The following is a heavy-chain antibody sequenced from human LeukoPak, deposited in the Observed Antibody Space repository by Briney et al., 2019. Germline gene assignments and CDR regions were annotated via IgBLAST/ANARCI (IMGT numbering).Heavy chain of an antibody. J-gene: IGHJ3*01. CDR3: ARTNNVVFDAFDV. D-gene: IGHD1-14*01. V-gene: IGHV4-4*08. CDR2: VSKSGST. Sequence: PSETLSLTCTVSGGSITSHFWTWIRQAPGKGLEWVGYVSKSGSTNYNPSLQSRITISVDTSKNQFFLNLTSMTAADTALFFCARTNNVVFDAFDVWGQGTVVTVSS. CDR1: GGSITSHF.